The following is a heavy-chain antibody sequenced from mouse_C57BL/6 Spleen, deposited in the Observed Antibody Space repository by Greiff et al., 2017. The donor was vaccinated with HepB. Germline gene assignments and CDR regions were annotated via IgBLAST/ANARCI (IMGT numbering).Heavy chain of an antibody. CDR3: ARGEANFWFAY. V-gene: IGHV1-82*01. D-gene: IGHD3-2*02. CDR2: IYPGDGDT. J-gene: IGHJ3*01. Sequence: QVQLKESGPELVKPGASVKISCKASGYAFSSSWMNWVKQRPGKGLEWIGRIYPGDGDTNYNGKFKGKATLTADKSSSTAYMQLSSLTSEDSAVYFCARGEANFWFAYWGQGTLVTVSA. CDR1: GYAFSSSW.